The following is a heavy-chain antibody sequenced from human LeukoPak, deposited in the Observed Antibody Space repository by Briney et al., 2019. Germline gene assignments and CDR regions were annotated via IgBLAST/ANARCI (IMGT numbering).Heavy chain of an antibody. V-gene: IGHV3-23*01. Sequence: PGGSLRLSCAASGFTFSSHTMNWVRQAPGKGLQWVSSIRGGGAPVYADSVKGRFTIYRDDFKSTVFLQMDSLRPEDTAVYYCARCTIGDGSGWCTWFAPWGRGTLVTVSS. D-gene: IGHD6-19*01. CDR3: ARCTIGDGSGWCTWFAP. CDR2: IRGGGAP. CDR1: GFTFSSHT. J-gene: IGHJ5*02.